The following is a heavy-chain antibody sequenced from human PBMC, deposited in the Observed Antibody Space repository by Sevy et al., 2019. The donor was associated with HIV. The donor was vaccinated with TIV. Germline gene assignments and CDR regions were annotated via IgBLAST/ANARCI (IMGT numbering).Heavy chain of an antibody. J-gene: IGHJ4*02. CDR2: ISYDGTNQ. D-gene: IGHD2-21*02. CDR1: GFTFTTSG. CDR3: AKAAIVAVTASPNCLDY. Sequence: GGSLRLSCTASGFTFTTSGMHWVRQAPGRGLEWVAVISYDGTNQNYADSVKGRFIISRDNSKNTLSLQMNSLRTEDTAVDYCAKAAIVAVTASPNCLDYWGQGVLVTVSS. V-gene: IGHV3-30*18.